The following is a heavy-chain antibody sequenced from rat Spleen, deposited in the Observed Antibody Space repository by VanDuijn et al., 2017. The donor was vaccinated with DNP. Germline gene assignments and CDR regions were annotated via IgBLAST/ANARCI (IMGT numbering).Heavy chain of an antibody. CDR2: IRANGIT. CDR1: GFSLTSNS. V-gene: IGHV2-1*01. CDR3: AREGRTMVVGFLDY. D-gene: IGHD1-12*02. J-gene: IGHJ2*01. Sequence: QVQLKESGPGLVQPSETLSLTCTVSGFSLTSNSVSWVRQPSGKGPEWLGRIRANGITDYNSGLKSRLSISRDISKSQVFLKMNSLQTEDSAIYFCAREGRTMVVGFLDYWGRGVMVTVSS.